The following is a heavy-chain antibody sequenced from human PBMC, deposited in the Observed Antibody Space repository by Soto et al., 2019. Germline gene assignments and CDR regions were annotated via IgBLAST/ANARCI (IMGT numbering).Heavy chain of an antibody. V-gene: IGHV1-18*01. Sequence: QVQLVQSGAEVKKPGDSVKVSCKASGYIFTAYGINWMRQAPGRGLEWVGWISPYNGHTSVSQNVRGRVTLTTDTSTRTAYMQLMSLTSDATAIYFCARTKDGDYWGQGTQVTVSS. CDR3: ARTKDGDY. CDR2: ISPYNGHT. J-gene: IGHJ4*02. CDR1: GYIFTAYG.